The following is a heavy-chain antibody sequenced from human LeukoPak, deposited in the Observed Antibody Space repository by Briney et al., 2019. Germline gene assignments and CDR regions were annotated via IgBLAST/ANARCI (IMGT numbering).Heavy chain of an antibody. CDR3: ASGGADSGSLFDY. V-gene: IGHV4-59*01. CDR1: GGSISSYY. J-gene: IGHJ4*02. D-gene: IGHD5-12*01. Sequence: PSETLSLTCTVSGGSISSYYWSWIRQPPGKGLEWIGYIYYSGSTNYNPSLRSRVTISVDTSKNQFSLKLSSVTAADTAVYYCASGGADSGSLFDYWGQGTLVTVSS. CDR2: IYYSGST.